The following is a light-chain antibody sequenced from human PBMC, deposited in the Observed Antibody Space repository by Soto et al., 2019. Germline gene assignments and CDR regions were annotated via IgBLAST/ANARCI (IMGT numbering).Light chain of an antibody. J-gene: IGLJ2*01. Sequence: QSVLTQPPSVYGAPGQRVTISCTGSSSNIGAGYDVHWYQQLPGTAPKLLIYGNSNRPSGVPDRCSASKSGTSASLAITGLQAEDEADYYCQSYDSSLSVVFGGGTKLTVL. CDR1: SSNIGAGYD. CDR2: GNS. V-gene: IGLV1-40*01. CDR3: QSYDSSLSVV.